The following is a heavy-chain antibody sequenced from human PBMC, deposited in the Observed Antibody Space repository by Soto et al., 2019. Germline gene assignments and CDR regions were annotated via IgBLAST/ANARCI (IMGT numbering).Heavy chain of an antibody. J-gene: IGHJ4*02. CDR1: GFTSSNDW. CDR3: ARGDYFDRRFDF. Sequence: GGSLRLSCVASGFTSSNDWMSWVRQAPGKGLEWVATIKQDGSEKYYVDSVKGRFTVSRDNTKNSLYLQMSSLRDEDTAVYYCARGDYFDRRFDFWGQGALVTVSS. V-gene: IGHV3-7*03. D-gene: IGHD3-9*01. CDR2: IKQDGSEK.